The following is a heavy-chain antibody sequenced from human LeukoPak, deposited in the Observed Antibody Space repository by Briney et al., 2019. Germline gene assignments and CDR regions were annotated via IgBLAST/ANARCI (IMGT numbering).Heavy chain of an antibody. V-gene: IGHV3-66*01. CDR2: IYSSGST. D-gene: IGHD6-19*01. CDR1: GFTVSSNY. J-gene: IGHJ6*02. Sequence: GGSLRLTCVASGFTVSSNYMSWVRQAPGKGLEWVAVIYSSGSTYHADSVKGRFTISRDKSKNTLYLQMNSLRAEDTAVYYCARDAVSGTAYYYGMDVWGQGTTVTVSS. CDR3: ARDAVSGTAYYYGMDV.